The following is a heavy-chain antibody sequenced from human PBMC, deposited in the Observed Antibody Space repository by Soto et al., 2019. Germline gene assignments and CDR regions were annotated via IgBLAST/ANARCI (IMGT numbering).Heavy chain of an antibody. D-gene: IGHD6-13*01. CDR3: ARATYSSRWDFDD. V-gene: IGHV3-30-3*01. CDR2: ISYDGSNK. Sequence: QVQLVESGGGVVQPGRSLRLSCAASGFTFSSYAMHWVRQAPGKGLEWVAVISYDGSNKYYADSVKGRFTISRDNSKNTLYLQVNSLRAADTAVYYCARATYSSRWDFDDWGQGPLVTVSS. CDR1: GFTFSSYA. J-gene: IGHJ5*02.